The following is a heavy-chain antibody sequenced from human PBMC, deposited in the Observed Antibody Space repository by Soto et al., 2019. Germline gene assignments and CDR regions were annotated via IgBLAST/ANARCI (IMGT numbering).Heavy chain of an antibody. CDR3: AREGVFYDYVGGSYRLPPNFDY. V-gene: IGHV1-46*01. J-gene: IGHJ4*01. Sequence: ASVKVSCKASGYTFTSYYMHWVRQAPGQGLEWMGIINPSGGSTSYAQKFQGRVTMTRDTSTSTVYMELSSLRSEDTAVYDRAREGVFYDYVGGSYRLPPNFDYWG. D-gene: IGHD3-16*02. CDR2: INPSGGST. CDR1: GYTFTSYY.